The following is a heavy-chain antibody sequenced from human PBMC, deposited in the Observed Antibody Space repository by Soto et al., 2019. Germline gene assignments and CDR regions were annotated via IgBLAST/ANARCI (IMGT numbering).Heavy chain of an antibody. Sequence: QVQLVQSGAEVKKPGASVKVSCKASGYTFTNYYIHWVRQAPGQGLEWMGWIDGDSGDTKDAQKFQGWVTLTRHTSINTAYIELSRLTSDDTAVYYCARTPNKGRAGVYGMDVWGQGTTVTVSS. J-gene: IGHJ6*02. V-gene: IGHV1-2*04. D-gene: IGHD3-10*01. CDR1: GYTFTNYY. CDR3: ARTPNKGRAGVYGMDV. CDR2: IDGDSGDT.